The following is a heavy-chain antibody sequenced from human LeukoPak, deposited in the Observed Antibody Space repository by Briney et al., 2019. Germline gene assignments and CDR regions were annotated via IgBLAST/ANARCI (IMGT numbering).Heavy chain of an antibody. V-gene: IGHV5-51*01. D-gene: IGHD3-22*01. CDR2: IYPGDSDT. Sequence: GESLKISCKGSGYSFTSYWIGWVRQMPGKGMEWMGIIYPGDSDTRYSPSFQGQVSISADKSISTAYLQWSSLKASDTAMYYFARTYQYYYDSNGYYPYYFDSWGQGTLVTVSS. J-gene: IGHJ4*02. CDR3: ARTYQYYYDSNGYYPYYFDS. CDR1: GYSFTSYW.